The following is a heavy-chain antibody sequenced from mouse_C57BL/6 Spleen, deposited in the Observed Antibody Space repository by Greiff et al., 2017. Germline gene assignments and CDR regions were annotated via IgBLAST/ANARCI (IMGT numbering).Heavy chain of an antibody. Sequence: EVQLVESGAELVRPGASVKLSCTASGFNIKDYYMHWVKQRPEQGLEWIGRIDPEDGDTEYAPKFQGKATMTADTSSNTAYLQLSSLTSEDTAVYYWTKRGGSSYDYAMDYWGQGTSVTVSS. D-gene: IGHD1-1*01. CDR3: TKRGGSSYDYAMDY. CDR1: GFNIKDYY. V-gene: IGHV14-1*01. J-gene: IGHJ4*01. CDR2: IDPEDGDT.